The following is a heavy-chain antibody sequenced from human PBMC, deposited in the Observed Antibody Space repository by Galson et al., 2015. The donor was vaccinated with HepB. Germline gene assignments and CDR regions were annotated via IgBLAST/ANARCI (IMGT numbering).Heavy chain of an antibody. Sequence: ETLSLTCTVSGGSISSYYWSWIRQPPGKGLEWIGYIYYSGSTNYNPSLKSRVTISVDTSKNQFSLKLSSVTAADTAVYYCARLSGYDPTTFAFDYWGQGTLVTVSS. V-gene: IGHV4-59*01. D-gene: IGHD5-12*01. CDR3: ARLSGYDPTTFAFDY. CDR2: IYYSGST. J-gene: IGHJ4*02. CDR1: GGSISSYY.